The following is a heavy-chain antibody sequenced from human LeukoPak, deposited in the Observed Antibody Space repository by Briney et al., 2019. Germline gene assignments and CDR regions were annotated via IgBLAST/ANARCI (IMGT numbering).Heavy chain of an antibody. J-gene: IGHJ4*02. CDR1: GFTVSSNY. CDR3: ARGNSGDSGQFDY. CDR2: IYNDGST. V-gene: IGHV3-53*01. Sequence: GGSLRLSCAASGFTVSSNYMSWVRQAPGKGLEWVSVIYNDGSTYYADSVKGRFTISRDNSKNTLYLQMNSLRAEDTAVYYCARGNSGDSGQFDYWGQGTLVTVSS. D-gene: IGHD1-26*01.